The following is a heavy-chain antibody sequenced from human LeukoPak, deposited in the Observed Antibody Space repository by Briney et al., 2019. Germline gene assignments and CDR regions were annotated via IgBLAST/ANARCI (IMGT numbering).Heavy chain of an antibody. Sequence: PSETLSLTCTVSGGSISSGDYYWSWIRQPPEKGLEWIGYIYYSGSTYYNPSLKSRVTISVDTSKNQFSLRLSSVTAADTAVYYCARVGPSITVFGVVPRYMDVWGKGTTVTVSS. D-gene: IGHD3-3*01. V-gene: IGHV4-30-4*02. J-gene: IGHJ6*03. CDR3: ARVGPSITVFGVVPRYMDV. CDR2: IYYSGST. CDR1: GGSISSGDYY.